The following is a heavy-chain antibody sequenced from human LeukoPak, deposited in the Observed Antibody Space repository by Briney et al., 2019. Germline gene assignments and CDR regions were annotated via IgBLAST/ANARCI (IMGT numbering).Heavy chain of an antibody. CDR1: GGSFSGYY. J-gene: IGHJ3*02. V-gene: IGHV4-34*01. Sequence: SETLSLTCAVYGGSFSGYYWSWIRQPPGKGREWIGEINHSGSTNYNPSLKSRVTISVDTSKNQFSLKLSSVTAADTAVYYCARGRRSYCSSTSCPRRNAFDIWGQGTMVTVSS. CDR3: ARGRRSYCSSTSCPRRNAFDI. CDR2: INHSGST. D-gene: IGHD2-2*01.